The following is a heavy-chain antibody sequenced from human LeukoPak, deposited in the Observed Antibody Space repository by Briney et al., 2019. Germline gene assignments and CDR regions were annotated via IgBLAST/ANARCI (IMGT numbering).Heavy chain of an antibody. CDR1: GLTFSDYS. Sequence: GGSLRLSCAASGLTFSDYSMTWVRQAPGKGLFWVSGISAGGGSTYYADSVKGRFSISRDNSRNTLYLQMNSLRAEDTAVNYCAKDAAGPEYWGQGTLVTVSS. D-gene: IGHD6-13*01. V-gene: IGHV3-23*01. CDR2: ISAGGGST. J-gene: IGHJ4*02. CDR3: AKDAAGPEY.